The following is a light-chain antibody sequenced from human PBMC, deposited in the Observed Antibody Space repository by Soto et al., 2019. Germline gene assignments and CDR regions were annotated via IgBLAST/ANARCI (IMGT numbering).Light chain of an antibody. CDR1: QSISSW. Sequence: DIQMTQSPSTLSASVGERVTITCRASQSISSWLAWFQQKPGKAPKLLIYDASSLESGVPSRFSGSGSGTEFTLTISSLQPDDFATYYSQQYNRYSYTFGQGTKLEIK. CDR3: QQYNRYSYT. J-gene: IGKJ2*01. CDR2: DAS. V-gene: IGKV1-5*01.